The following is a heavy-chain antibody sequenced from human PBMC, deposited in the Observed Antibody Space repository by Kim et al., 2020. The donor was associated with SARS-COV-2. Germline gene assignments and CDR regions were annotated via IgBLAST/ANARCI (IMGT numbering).Heavy chain of an antibody. Sequence: GGSLRLSCAASGFTVSSNYMSWVRQAPGKGLEWVSVIYSGGSTYYADSVKGRFTISRDNSKNTLYLQMNSLRAEDTAVYYCARVGPSSSYCGGDCYSGMDVWGQGTTVTVSS. V-gene: IGHV3-53*01. CDR2: IYSGGST. J-gene: IGHJ6*02. CDR1: GFTVSSNY. CDR3: ARVGPSSSYCGGDCYSGMDV. D-gene: IGHD2-21*02.